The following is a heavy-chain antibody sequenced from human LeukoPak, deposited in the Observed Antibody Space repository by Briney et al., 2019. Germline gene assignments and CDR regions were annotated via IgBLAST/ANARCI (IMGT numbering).Heavy chain of an antibody. CDR1: GFTFSRYG. CDR3: GKDQSSQWLVAPADY. V-gene: IGHV3-23*01. CDR2: ISDSGGST. Sequence: GGSLRLSCAASGFTFSRYGMSWVRQAPGKGLESVSGISDSGGSTYYTDSVKGRFTISRDNSKNTLYLQMNSLTAEDRAVYYCGKDQSSQWLVAPADYWGQGILVTVSS. D-gene: IGHD6-19*01. J-gene: IGHJ4*02.